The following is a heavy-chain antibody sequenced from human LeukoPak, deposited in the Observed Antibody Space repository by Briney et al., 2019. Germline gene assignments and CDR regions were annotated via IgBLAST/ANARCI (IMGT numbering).Heavy chain of an antibody. CDR2: IYSGEST. Sequence: GSLRLSCTASGFTVTFNHMNWVRQAPGKGLEWVSAIYSGESTYYADSVKYRFTISRDISKNMVYLQMDNLRAEDTAIYYCARDRHYYDTSGYRTYFFDYWGQGTLVTVSS. CDR1: GFTVTFNH. V-gene: IGHV3-66*01. CDR3: ARDRHYYDTSGYRTYFFDY. J-gene: IGHJ4*02. D-gene: IGHD3-22*01.